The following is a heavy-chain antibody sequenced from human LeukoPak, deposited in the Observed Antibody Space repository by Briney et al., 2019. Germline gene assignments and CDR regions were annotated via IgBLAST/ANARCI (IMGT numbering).Heavy chain of an antibody. Sequence: PGGSLRLSCAASGFTFSSYTINWVRQAPGKGLEWVGRIKSKTDGGTTDYAAPVKGRFTISRDDSKNTLYLQMNSLKTEDTAVYYCTTAGGRYFDWSDYWGQGTLVAVSS. CDR3: TTAGGRYFDWSDY. CDR1: GFTFSSYT. D-gene: IGHD3-9*01. CDR2: IKSKTDGGTT. J-gene: IGHJ4*02. V-gene: IGHV3-15*01.